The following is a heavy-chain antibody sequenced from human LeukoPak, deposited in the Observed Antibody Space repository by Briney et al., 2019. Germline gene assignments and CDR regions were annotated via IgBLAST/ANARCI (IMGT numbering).Heavy chain of an antibody. CDR3: ARSSIAAAGPFDC. Sequence: PGGSLRLSCAASGFTFSNYAMTWVRQAPGKGLEWVSGITGSSGNTYYADSVKGRFTISRDNSKNTLYLQMNGLRAEDTAVYYCARSSIAAAGPFDCWGQGTLVTVSS. V-gene: IGHV3-23*01. CDR2: ITGSSGNT. D-gene: IGHD6-13*01. J-gene: IGHJ4*02. CDR1: GFTFSNYA.